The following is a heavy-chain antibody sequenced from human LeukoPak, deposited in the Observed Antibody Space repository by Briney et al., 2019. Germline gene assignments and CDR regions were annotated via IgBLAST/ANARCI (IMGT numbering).Heavy chain of an antibody. J-gene: IGHJ4*02. CDR3: AKDQGVNFFDY. V-gene: IGHV3-30*02. CDR2: IQYDGSNK. CDR1: GFTFSGYG. Sequence: GGSLRLSCAASGFTFSGYGMHWVRQAPGKGLEWVAFIQYDGSNKFYADSVKGRFTISRDNSKNTLYLQMNSLRAEDTAVYYCAKDQGVNFFDYWGQGTLVTVSS. D-gene: IGHD2-8*01.